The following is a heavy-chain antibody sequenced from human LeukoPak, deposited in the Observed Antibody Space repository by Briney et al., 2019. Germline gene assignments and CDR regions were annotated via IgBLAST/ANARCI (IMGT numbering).Heavy chain of an antibody. V-gene: IGHV1-2*02. D-gene: IGHD4/OR15-4a*01. Sequence: GASLKVSCKASGYTFTVHYLHWLRQAPGQGLGWMGWIKPDSGATNFAQNFQGRVTMTSDTSINTAYMELSSLTSDDTAMYYCARDHDYGPDYWGQGTLVTVSA. J-gene: IGHJ4*02. CDR2: IKPDSGAT. CDR1: GYTFTVHY. CDR3: ARDHDYGPDY.